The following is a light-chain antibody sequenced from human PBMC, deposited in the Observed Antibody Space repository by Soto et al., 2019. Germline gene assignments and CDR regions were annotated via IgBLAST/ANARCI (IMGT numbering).Light chain of an antibody. J-gene: IGLJ2*01. CDR2: DNT. CDR1: SSNIGARYD. V-gene: IGLV1-40*01. CDR3: QSYDSSLSGVV. Sequence: QSVLTQPPSVSGAPGQRVTISCTGSSSNIGARYDVHWYQQLPGTAPKFLIYDNTDRPSGVPGRFSGSKSGTSASLAITGLQAEDEADYYCQSYDSSLSGVVFGGGTKLTVL.